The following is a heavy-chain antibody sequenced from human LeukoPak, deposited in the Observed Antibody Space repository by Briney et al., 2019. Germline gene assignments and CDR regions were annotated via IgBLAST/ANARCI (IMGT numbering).Heavy chain of an antibody. J-gene: IGHJ6*02. Sequence: GGSLRLSCAASGFTFSSYGMHWVRQAPGKGLEWEAVISYDGSNKYYADSVKGRFTISRDNSKNTLYLQMNSLRAEDTAVYYCAKDWGKRGYSYGPYYYYGMDVWGQGTTVTVSS. CDR3: AKDWGKRGYSYGPYYYYGMDV. CDR2: ISYDGSNK. V-gene: IGHV3-30*18. D-gene: IGHD5-18*01. CDR1: GFTFSSYG.